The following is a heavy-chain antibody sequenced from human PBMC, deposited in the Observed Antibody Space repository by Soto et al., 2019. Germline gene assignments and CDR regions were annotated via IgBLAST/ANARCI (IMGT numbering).Heavy chain of an antibody. V-gene: IGHV3-9*01. CDR1: GFTFDDLA. CDR3: AKDRGLVLSFYFDY. CDR2: ISGNRGSI. Sequence: EVQLVESGGGLVQPGRSLRLSCAASGFTFDDLALHWVRQAPGKGLEWVSGISGNRGSIGYADSVKGRFTISRDNAKNSLYLQMNSLRAEDTALYYCAKDRGLVLSFYFDYWGQGTLVTVSS. D-gene: IGHD6-19*01. J-gene: IGHJ4*02.